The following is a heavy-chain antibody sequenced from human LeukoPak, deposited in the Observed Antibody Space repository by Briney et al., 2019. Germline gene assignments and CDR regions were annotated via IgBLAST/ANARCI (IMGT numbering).Heavy chain of an antibody. CDR2: INRSGA. Sequence: PSETLSLTCAVYGGSFSGYYWSWIRQPPGKRLEWIGEINRSGANHNPSLESRVTLSMDTSQNQFSLKLSSVTAADTAVYYCARFKIWRGGDLWGQGTLVTVSS. J-gene: IGHJ5*02. CDR1: GGSFSGYY. CDR3: ARFKIWRGGDL. V-gene: IGHV4-34*01. D-gene: IGHD3-10*01.